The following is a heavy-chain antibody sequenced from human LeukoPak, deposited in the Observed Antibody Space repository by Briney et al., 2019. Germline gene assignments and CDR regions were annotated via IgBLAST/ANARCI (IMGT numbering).Heavy chain of an antibody. Sequence: GGSLRLSCAASGFTFSTYSMNWVRQAPGKGLEWVSVISNSGGTTYYADSVKGRFTISRDNSKNTLYLQMNSLRPEDTAIYYCAKCRSTSSPSYYVMDVWGQGTTVTVSS. CDR3: AKCRSTSSPSYYVMDV. J-gene: IGHJ6*02. CDR1: GFTFSTYS. V-gene: IGHV3-23*01. CDR2: ISNSGGTT. D-gene: IGHD6-6*01.